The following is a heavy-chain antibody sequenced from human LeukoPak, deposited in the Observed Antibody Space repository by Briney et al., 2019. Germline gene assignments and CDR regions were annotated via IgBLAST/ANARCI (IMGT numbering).Heavy chain of an antibody. CDR2: ISDSGIT. D-gene: IGHD2-15*01. Sequence: SETLSLICTVSGDSVSSGCWTWIRQSPGKALEWIGYISDSGITDYNPSLKSRLSVDTSNNQFSLNLNSVTAADTAVYYCAGRGHRYSRDWGQGILVTVSS. CDR1: GDSVSSGC. CDR3: AGRGHRYSRD. V-gene: IGHV4-4*09. J-gene: IGHJ1*01.